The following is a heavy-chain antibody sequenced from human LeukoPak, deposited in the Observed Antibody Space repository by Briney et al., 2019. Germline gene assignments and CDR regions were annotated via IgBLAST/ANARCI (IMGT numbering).Heavy chain of an antibody. V-gene: IGHV1-18*01. CDR3: ARVQGGYFQCPLEY. D-gene: IGHD5-12*01. J-gene: IGHJ4*02. CDR1: GYTFSNFG. CDR2: ISAYNGNT. Sequence: GASVKVSCKASGYTFSNFGISWGRQAPGQGLEWMGWISAYNGNTNYAQKFQGRVTMTTDTSTSTAYMEVRSLRSDDTAVYYCARVQGGYFQCPLEYWGQGTLVTVSS.